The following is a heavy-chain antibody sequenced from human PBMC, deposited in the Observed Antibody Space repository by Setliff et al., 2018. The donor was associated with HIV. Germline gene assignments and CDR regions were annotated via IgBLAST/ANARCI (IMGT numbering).Heavy chain of an antibody. CDR3: ATSVATFDSVDY. D-gene: IGHD1-26*01. J-gene: IGHJ4*02. V-gene: IGHV1-8*01. CDR1: GYTFTRYD. Sequence: EASVKVSCKASGYTFTRYDINWVRQATGQGLEWMGWMNPNSGNTGYAQKFQGRVTMTRNTSISTAYMELSSLRSEDTAVYYCATSVATFDSVDYWGQGTLVTVSS. CDR2: MNPNSGNT.